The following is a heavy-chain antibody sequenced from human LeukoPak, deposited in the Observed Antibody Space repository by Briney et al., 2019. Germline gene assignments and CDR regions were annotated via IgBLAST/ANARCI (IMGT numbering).Heavy chain of an antibody. CDR2: ISSSSTYI. D-gene: IGHD6-13*01. J-gene: IGHJ4*02. CDR1: GLIFSSYT. Sequence: GGSLRLSCATSGLIFSSYTMNWVRQAPGKGLEWVSSISSSSTYIYYADSVKGRFTISRDNAKNSLYLQMNSLRAEDTALYYCARDEYSSSATNWGQGTLVTVSS. V-gene: IGHV3-21*01. CDR3: ARDEYSSSATN.